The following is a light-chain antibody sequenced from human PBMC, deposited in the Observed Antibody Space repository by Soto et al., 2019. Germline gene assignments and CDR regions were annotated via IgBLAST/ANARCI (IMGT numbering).Light chain of an antibody. J-gene: IGKJ2*01. CDR3: QQRSKWPPGYT. CDR2: DVS. Sequence: ETVLTQSPATLSLSPGERATISCRASQSVTTYLAWYQQKPGQAPRLLIYDVSNRATGIPARFSGSGSGTDFTLTISSLEPEDFAVYYCQQRSKWPPGYTFGQGTKLEIK. V-gene: IGKV3-11*01. CDR1: QSVTTY.